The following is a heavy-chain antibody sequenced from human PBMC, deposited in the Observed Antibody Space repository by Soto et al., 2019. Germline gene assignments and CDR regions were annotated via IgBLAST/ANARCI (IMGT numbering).Heavy chain of an antibody. J-gene: IGHJ6*03. Sequence: EVQLLESGEGFVQPGGSLRLSCAASGFTFGTFAMTWVRQAPGKGLEWVSSISASGTHTYHADSGRGRFTISRDDSINTLYLQLNSLRGGDTAVYYCAKGLRPWNHMDAWGRGTTVTVSS. CDR3: AKGLRPWNHMDA. D-gene: IGHD1-1*01. CDR2: ISASGTHT. CDR1: GFTFGTFA. V-gene: IGHV3-23*01.